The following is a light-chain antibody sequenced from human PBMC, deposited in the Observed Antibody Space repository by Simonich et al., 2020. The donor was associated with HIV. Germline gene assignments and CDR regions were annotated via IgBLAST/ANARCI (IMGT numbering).Light chain of an antibody. CDR3: QQYYSTPPT. V-gene: IGKV4-1*01. CDR2: WAS. Sequence: ILMTQSPDSLAVSLGERATINKKSSKSVLYSSKNKNYLACYQQKPGQPPKLLIYWASTRESGVPDRFSGSGSGTDFTLTISSLQAEDVAVYYCQQYYSTPPTFGQGTKVEIK. J-gene: IGKJ1*01. CDR1: KSVLYSSKNKNY.